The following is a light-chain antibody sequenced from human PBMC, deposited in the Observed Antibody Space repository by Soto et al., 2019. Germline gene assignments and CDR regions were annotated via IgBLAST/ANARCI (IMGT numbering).Light chain of an antibody. CDR2: EVN. V-gene: IGLV2-14*01. Sequence: QSALTQPASVSGSPGQSITISCTGDSSDVGGYNYVSWYQQHPGKAPRLMVYEVNNRPSGVSDRFPGSKSGSTASLAISGLQAEDEADYYCSSYTSGTTPYVFGTGTKVTVL. CDR1: SSDVGGYNY. J-gene: IGLJ1*01. CDR3: SSYTSGTTPYV.